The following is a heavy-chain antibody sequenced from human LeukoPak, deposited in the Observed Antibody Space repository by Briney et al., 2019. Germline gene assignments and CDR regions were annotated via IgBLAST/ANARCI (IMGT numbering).Heavy chain of an antibody. V-gene: IGHV3-21*04. CDR3: ARVTYGSGTYGAFDY. Sequence: GGSLRLSCAASGFTFSSYSMKWVRQAPGKGVEWVSSISSSSNYIYYADPVKGRFTISRDNAKNSLYLQMNSLRAEDTAVYYCARVTYGSGTYGAFDYWGQGTLVTVSS. CDR1: GFTFSSYS. J-gene: IGHJ4*02. CDR2: ISSSSNYI. D-gene: IGHD3-10*01.